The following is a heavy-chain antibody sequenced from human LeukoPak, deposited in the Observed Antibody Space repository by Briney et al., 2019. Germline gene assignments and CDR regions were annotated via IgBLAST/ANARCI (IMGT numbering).Heavy chain of an antibody. CDR2: INPSGGST. V-gene: IGHV1-46*01. D-gene: IGHD6-19*01. Sequence: PWASVKVSCKASGYTFTSYYMHWVRQAPGQGLEWMGIINPSGGSTSYAQKFQGRVTMTRDTSTSTVYMELSSLRSEDTAVYYCAREDGIAVAGTPLYGMDVWGQGTTATVSS. J-gene: IGHJ6*02. CDR3: AREDGIAVAGTPLYGMDV. CDR1: GYTFTSYY.